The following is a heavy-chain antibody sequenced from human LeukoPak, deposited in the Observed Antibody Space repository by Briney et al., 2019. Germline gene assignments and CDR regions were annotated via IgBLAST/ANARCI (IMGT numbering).Heavy chain of an antibody. Sequence: GGSLRLSCAASGLTFSSYWMNWARQAPGKGLEWVASINHNGNVNYYVDSVKGRFTISRDNAKNSLYLQMSNLRAEDTAVYFCARGGGLDVWGQVATVTVSS. CDR3: ARGGGLDV. CDR1: GLTFSSYW. V-gene: IGHV3-7*03. J-gene: IGHJ6*02. CDR2: INHNGNVN. D-gene: IGHD3-16*01.